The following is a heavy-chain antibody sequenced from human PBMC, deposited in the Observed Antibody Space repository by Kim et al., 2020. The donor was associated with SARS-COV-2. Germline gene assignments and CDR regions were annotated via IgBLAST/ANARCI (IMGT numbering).Heavy chain of an antibody. CDR1: SGVA. CDR2: ICWEADK. D-gene: IGHD3-9*01. V-gene: IGHV2-5*02. Sequence: SGVAVRCIQQPTGKALERLAIICWEADKRYSPSVKSRLSIAKDTSKKQVVITMSNMDPVHTATYYCAHRSALTRLDYWGQGRLVTV. CDR3: AHRSALTRLDY. J-gene: IGHJ4*02.